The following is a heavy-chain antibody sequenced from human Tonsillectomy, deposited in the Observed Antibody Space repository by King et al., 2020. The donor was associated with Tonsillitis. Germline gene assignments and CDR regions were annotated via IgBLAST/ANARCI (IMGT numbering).Heavy chain of an antibody. D-gene: IGHD2-21*02. CDR1: GFTVSSNY. CDR2: IYSGGST. CDR3: TRGRLAYCGAVCYWDYYYYMDV. J-gene: IGHJ6*03. Sequence: VQLVESGGGLIQPGGSLRLSCAASGFTVSSNYMTWVRQAPGKGLEWVSVIYSGGSTSYADSVKGRFTISRDNSNNTLYLQMDSLRAEDTAVYYCTRGRLAYCGAVCYWDYYYYMDVWGKGTTVTVSS. V-gene: IGHV3-53*01.